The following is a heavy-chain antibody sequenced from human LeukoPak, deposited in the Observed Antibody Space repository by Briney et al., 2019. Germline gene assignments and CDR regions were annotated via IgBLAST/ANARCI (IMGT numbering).Heavy chain of an antibody. CDR2: IYYSGNT. CDR3: ASHRTGDYFYYFDL. CDR1: GGSISSDGYY. J-gene: IGHJ2*01. V-gene: IGHV4-31*03. D-gene: IGHD7-27*01. Sequence: PSETLSLTCTVSGGSISSDGYYWSWIRQHPGKGLQWIGYIYYSGNTYYSPSLKSRVSISVDTSENQFSLNLTSVTAADTAVYYCASHRTGDYFYYFDLWGRGTLVTVSP.